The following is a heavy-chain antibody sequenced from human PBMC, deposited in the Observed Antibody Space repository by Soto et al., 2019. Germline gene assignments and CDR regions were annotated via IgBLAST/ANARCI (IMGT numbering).Heavy chain of an antibody. V-gene: IGHV4-34*01. CDR2: INHSGST. D-gene: IGHD2-2*01. CDR3: AREVVVVPAALTSGYYGMDV. J-gene: IGHJ6*02. CDR1: GGSFSGYY. Sequence: SETLSLTCAVYGGSFSGYYWSWIRQPPGKGLEWIGEINHSGSTNYNPSLKSRVTISVDTSKNQFSLKLSSVTAADTAVYYCAREVVVVPAALTSGYYGMDVWGQGTTVTVSS.